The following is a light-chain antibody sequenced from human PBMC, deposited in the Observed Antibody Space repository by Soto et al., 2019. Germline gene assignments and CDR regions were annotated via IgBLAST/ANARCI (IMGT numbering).Light chain of an antibody. CDR2: GAS. J-gene: IGKJ1*01. Sequence: EIVMTQSPATLSVSPGERATLSCRASQSVSGNLAWYQQKPGQAPRLLIYGASTRATGIPARFSGSGSGTEFTLTISSLQSEDFAVYYCQQRHNWPRTFGQGTKVDIK. V-gene: IGKV3-15*01. CDR3: QQRHNWPRT. CDR1: QSVSGN.